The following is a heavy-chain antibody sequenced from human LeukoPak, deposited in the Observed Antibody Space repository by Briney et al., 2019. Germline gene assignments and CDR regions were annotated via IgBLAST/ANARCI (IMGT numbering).Heavy chain of an antibody. D-gene: IGHD2-15*01. CDR2: IYHSGST. CDR1: GGSFSGYY. CDR3: AREGYCSGGSCDNWFDP. V-gene: IGHV4-30-2*01. Sequence: PSETLSLTYAVYGGSFSGYYWSWIRQPPGKGLEWIGYIYHSGSTYYNPSLKSRVTISVDRSKNQFSLNLSSVTAADTAVYYCAREGYCSGGSCDNWFDPWGQGTLVTVSS. J-gene: IGHJ5*02.